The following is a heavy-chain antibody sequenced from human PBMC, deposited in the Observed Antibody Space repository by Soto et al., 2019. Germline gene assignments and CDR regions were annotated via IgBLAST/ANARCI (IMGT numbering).Heavy chain of an antibody. D-gene: IGHD3-3*02. CDR3: AREDRMFGGGAYSCYSGMDG. CDR1: GGTFSSYA. V-gene: IGHV1-69*12. CDR2: IIPIFDTA. J-gene: IGHJ6*04. Sequence: QVQLVQSGAEVKKPGSSVKVSCKASGGTFSSYAISWVRQAPGQGLEWMGGIIPIFDTANYAQKFQGRVTITADESTSTAYMGLSSLRSEETAVYYCAREDRMFGGGAYSCYSGMDGWGKGTTVTVSS.